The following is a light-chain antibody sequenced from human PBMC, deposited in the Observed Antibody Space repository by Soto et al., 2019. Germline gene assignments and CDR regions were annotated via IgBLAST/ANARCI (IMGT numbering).Light chain of an antibody. Sequence: QSALTQPASVSGSPGQSITISCTGTNSDVGAYNFVSWYQQHPGKAPKLMIYDVTSRPSGVSNRFSGSKSGNTASLTISGLPAEDEADYYCSSYTTGRTLVFGGGTKLTVL. CDR3: SSYTTGRTLV. J-gene: IGLJ2*01. CDR1: NSDVGAYNF. V-gene: IGLV2-14*03. CDR2: DVT.